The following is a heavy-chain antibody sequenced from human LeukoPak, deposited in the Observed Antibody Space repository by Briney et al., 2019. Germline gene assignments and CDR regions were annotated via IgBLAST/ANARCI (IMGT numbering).Heavy chain of an antibody. Sequence: GGSLRLSCAASGFTFSSYWMSWVRQAPGKGLEWVANIKQDGREKYYVDSVKGRFTISRDNAKNSLYLQMNSLRAEDTAVYYCARDPGYSYGPYYFDYWGQGTLVTASS. CDR1: GFTFSSYW. J-gene: IGHJ4*02. CDR2: IKQDGREK. V-gene: IGHV3-7*01. D-gene: IGHD5-18*01. CDR3: ARDPGYSYGPYYFDY.